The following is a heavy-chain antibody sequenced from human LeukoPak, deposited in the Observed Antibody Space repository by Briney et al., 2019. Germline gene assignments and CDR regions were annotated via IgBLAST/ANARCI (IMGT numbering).Heavy chain of an antibody. J-gene: IGHJ6*02. Sequence: APVKVSCKASGYTFTSYDINWVRQATGQGLEWMGWMNPNSGNTDYAQKFQGRVTMTRNTSISTAYMELSSLRSEDTAVYYCARGGTLRYFDWLLSYYYYGMDVWGQGTTVTVSS. CDR3: ARGGTLRYFDWLLSYYYYGMDV. V-gene: IGHV1-8*01. D-gene: IGHD3-9*01. CDR1: GYTFTSYD. CDR2: MNPNSGNT.